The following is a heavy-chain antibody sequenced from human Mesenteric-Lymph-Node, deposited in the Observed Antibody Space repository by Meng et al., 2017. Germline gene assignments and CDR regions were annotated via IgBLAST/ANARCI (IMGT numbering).Heavy chain of an antibody. D-gene: IGHD5-24*01. Sequence: SEILSPTCTVSGGSISNSSYYWGGIRQPPGEGLEWIGSIYYSGSTYYNPSLNSRVTISVDTSKNQFYLKLSSVTAADTVVCYCARGDQFFDYWGQGMMVTVSS. V-gene: IGHV4-39*07. CDR1: GGSISNSSYY. CDR3: ARGDQFFDY. CDR2: IYYSGST. J-gene: IGHJ4*02.